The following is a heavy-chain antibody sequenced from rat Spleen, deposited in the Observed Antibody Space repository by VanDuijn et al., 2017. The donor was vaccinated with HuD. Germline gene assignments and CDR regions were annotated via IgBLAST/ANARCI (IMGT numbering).Heavy chain of an antibody. J-gene: IGHJ1*01. V-gene: IGHV5S10*01. CDR3: TRGRLLPGYNYGSWYYDC. CDR1: GFTFSNYD. Sequence: EVQLVESGGGLVQPGRSLKLSCAASGFTFSNYDMAWVRQAPTKGLEWVATIIYDGSSTYYRDSVKGRFTIFRDNAKSTLYLQLNSLRSEETATYDCTRGRLLPGYNYGSWYYDCWGPGTMVTFSS. D-gene: IGHD1-4*01. CDR2: IIYDGSST.